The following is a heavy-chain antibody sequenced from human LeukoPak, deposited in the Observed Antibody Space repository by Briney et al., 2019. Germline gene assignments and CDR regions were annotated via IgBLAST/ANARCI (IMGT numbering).Heavy chain of an antibody. D-gene: IGHD5-12*01. V-gene: IGHV3-23*01. CDR1: GGSISGYY. J-gene: IGHJ4*02. CDR3: AKTTGGNAYDYIHY. CDR2: TSASGSSP. Sequence: ETLSLTCTVSGGSISGYYWSWIRQPPGKGLEWVSATSASGSSPNYSDSVKGRFTISRDNSKNTLYLQMNSLRAEDTAVYYCAKTTGGNAYDYIHYWGQGTLVTVSS.